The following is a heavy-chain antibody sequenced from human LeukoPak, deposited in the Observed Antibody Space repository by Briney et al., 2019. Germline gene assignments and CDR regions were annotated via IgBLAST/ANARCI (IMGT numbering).Heavy chain of an antibody. Sequence: PGGSLRLSCEASGFSLSDYTMNWVRQAPGKGLEWVSSISGGGRSIYYVDSVKGRFTISRDNAKNSLYLQMNSLRAEDTAVYYCARDYFYCGGDCFVDYWGRGTLVTVSS. D-gene: IGHD2-21*02. CDR1: GFSLSDYT. J-gene: IGHJ4*02. CDR2: ISGGGRSI. V-gene: IGHV3-21*01. CDR3: ARDYFYCGGDCFVDY.